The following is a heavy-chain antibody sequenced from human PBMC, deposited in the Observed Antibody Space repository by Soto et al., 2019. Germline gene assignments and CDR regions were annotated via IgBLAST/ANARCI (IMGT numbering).Heavy chain of an antibody. CDR2: TMPVFGTV. Sequence: QVQLVQSGAEVKKPGSSVKVSCKASRGTFGNYAVSWVRQAPGQGLEWMGGTMPVFGTVNYAQKFQGRVTISADTFTNTAYMELSSLRSEDTAVYYCARVSVPGIYVEDVWGQGTTVTVSS. V-gene: IGHV1-69*06. CDR1: RGTFGNYA. D-gene: IGHD3-10*02. CDR3: ARVSVPGIYVEDV. J-gene: IGHJ6*02.